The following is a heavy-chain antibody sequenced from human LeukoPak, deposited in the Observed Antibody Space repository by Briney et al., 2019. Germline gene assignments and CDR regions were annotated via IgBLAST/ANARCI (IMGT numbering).Heavy chain of an antibody. CDR2: IHYSGST. D-gene: IGHD1-26*01. J-gene: IGHJ3*02. CDR1: GGSISSYY. V-gene: IGHV4-59*01. CDR3: ARVFEVGASIIYAFDI. Sequence: PSETLSLTCTVSGGSISSYYWSWIRQPPGNGLEWIGNIHYSGSTNYNPSLKSRVTISVDTSKNQFSLKLSSVTAADTAVYYCARVFEVGASIIYAFDIWGQGTMVTVSS.